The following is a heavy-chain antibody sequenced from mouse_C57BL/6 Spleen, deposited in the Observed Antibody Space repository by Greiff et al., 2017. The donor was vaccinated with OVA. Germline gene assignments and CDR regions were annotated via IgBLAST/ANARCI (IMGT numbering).Heavy chain of an antibody. D-gene: IGHD1-1*01. V-gene: IGHV1-18*01. J-gene: IGHJ1*03. CDR1: GYTFTDYN. CDR2: INPNNGGT. Sequence: EVKLMESGPELVKPGASVKIPCKASGYTFTDYNMDWVKQSHGKSLEWIGDINPNNGGTIYNQKFKGKATLTVDKSSSTAYMELRSLTSEDTAVYYCARWDYYGSSYGYFDVWGTGTTVTVSS. CDR3: ARWDYYGSSYGYFDV.